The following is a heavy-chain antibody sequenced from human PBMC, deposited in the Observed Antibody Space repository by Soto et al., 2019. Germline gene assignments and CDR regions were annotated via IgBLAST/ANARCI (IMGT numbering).Heavy chain of an antibody. CDR3: ARDPQSGYVERFFDY. Sequence: PGGSLRLSCAASGFTFSSYGMHWVRQAPGKGLEWVAVIWYDGSNKYYADSVKGRFTISRDNSKNTLYLQMNSLRAEDMAVYYCARDPQSGYVERFFDYWGQGTLVTVSS. V-gene: IGHV3-33*01. CDR1: GFTFSSYG. D-gene: IGHD5-12*01. J-gene: IGHJ4*02. CDR2: IWYDGSNK.